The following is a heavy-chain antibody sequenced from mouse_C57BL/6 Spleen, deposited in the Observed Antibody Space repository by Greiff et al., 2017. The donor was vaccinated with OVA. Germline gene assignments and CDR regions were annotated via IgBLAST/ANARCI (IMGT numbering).Heavy chain of an antibody. V-gene: IGHV5-17*01. J-gene: IGHJ1*03. CDR1: GFTFSDYG. CDR3: ARSYDGYYWYFDV. Sequence: EVKVVESGGGLVKPGGSLKLSCAASGFTFSDYGMHWVRQAPEKGLEWVAYISSGSSTIYYADTVKGRFTISRDNAKNTLFLQMTSLRFEDTAMYYCARSYDGYYWYFDVWGTGTTVTVSS. D-gene: IGHD2-3*01. CDR2: ISSGSSTI.